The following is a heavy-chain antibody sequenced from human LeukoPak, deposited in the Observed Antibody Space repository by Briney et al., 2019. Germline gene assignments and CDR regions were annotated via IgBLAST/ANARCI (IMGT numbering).Heavy chain of an antibody. V-gene: IGHV3-23*01. CDR2: ISGSGGST. J-gene: IGHJ4*02. CDR1: GFTFSSYG. D-gene: IGHD6-13*01. Sequence: PGGSLRLSCAASGFTFSSYGMSWVRQAPGKGLEWVSAISGSGGSTYYADSVKGRFTISRDNSKSTLYLQMNSLRAEDTAVYYCAKRAAAGTAGDYWGQGTLVTVSS. CDR3: AKRAAAGTAGDY.